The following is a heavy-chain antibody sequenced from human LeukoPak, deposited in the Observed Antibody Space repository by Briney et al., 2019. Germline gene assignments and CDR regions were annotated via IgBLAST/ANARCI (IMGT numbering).Heavy chain of an antibody. CDR3: ARERHGDHFDY. D-gene: IGHD4-17*01. CDR2: ISSSSYI. V-gene: IGHV3-21*01. Sequence: GGSLRLSCAASGFTFSSYSMNWVRQAPGKGLEWVSSISSSSYIYYADSVKGRFTISRDNAKNSLYLQMNSLRAEDTAVYYCARERHGDHFDYWGQGTLVTVSS. CDR1: GFTFSSYS. J-gene: IGHJ4*02.